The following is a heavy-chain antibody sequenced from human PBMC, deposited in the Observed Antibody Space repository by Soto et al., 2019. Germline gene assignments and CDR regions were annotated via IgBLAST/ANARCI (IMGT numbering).Heavy chain of an antibody. D-gene: IGHD2-2*02. CDR3: AKFHLYCSSTSCYTEYFQH. CDR2: ISGSGDST. CDR1: VFTFSSYA. Sequence: GGSLRLSCAASVFTFSSYAMSWVRQAPGKGLEWVSAISGSGDSTYYADSVKGRFTISRDNSKNTLYLQMNSLRAEDTAVYYCAKFHLYCSSTSCYTEYFQHWGQGTLVTVSS. V-gene: IGHV3-23*01. J-gene: IGHJ1*01.